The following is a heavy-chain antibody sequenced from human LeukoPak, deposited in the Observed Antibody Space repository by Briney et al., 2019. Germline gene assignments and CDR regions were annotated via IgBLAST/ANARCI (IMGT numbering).Heavy chain of an antibody. CDR3: ARGRGCSGYKVREYFQH. V-gene: IGHV4-34*01. Sequence: PSETLSLTCAVYGGSFSGYYWSWIRQPPGKGLEWIGEISHSGSTNYNPSLKSRVTISVDTSKNQFSLKLSSVTAADTAVYYCARGRGCSGYKVREYFQHWGQGTLVTVSS. D-gene: IGHD5-12*01. J-gene: IGHJ1*01. CDR2: ISHSGST. CDR1: GGSFSGYY.